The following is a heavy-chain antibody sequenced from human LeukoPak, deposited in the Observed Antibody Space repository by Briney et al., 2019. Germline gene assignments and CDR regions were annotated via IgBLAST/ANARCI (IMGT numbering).Heavy chain of an antibody. CDR1: GFTFSSYS. Sequence: GGSLRLSCAASGFTFSSYSMNWVRQAPGKGLEWVSSIISSRSDIHYADSVRGRLPISRDNDKNSLYLQKNSQRAEDTAVYYCARTGVMGSWFFYYWGQGTLVTLSS. CDR3: ARTGVMGSWFFYY. J-gene: IGHJ4*02. CDR2: IISSRSDI. D-gene: IGHD3-16*01. V-gene: IGHV3-21*01.